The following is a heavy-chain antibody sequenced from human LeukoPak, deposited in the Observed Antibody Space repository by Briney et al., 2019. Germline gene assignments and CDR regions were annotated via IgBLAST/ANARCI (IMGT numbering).Heavy chain of an antibody. Sequence: SETLSLTCAVYGGSFSGYYWSWIRQPPGKGLEWIGEINHSGSTNYNPSLKSRVTISVDTSKNQFSLKRSSVTAADTAVYYCARWSPGIAAAGTYYCYGMYVWGQGTTVTVSS. V-gene: IGHV4-34*01. J-gene: IGHJ6*02. D-gene: IGHD6-13*01. CDR1: GGSFSGYY. CDR2: INHSGST. CDR3: ARWSPGIAAAGTYYCYGMYV.